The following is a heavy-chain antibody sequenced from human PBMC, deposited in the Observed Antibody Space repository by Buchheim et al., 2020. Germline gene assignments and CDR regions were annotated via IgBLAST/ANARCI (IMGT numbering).Heavy chain of an antibody. J-gene: IGHJ6*02. CDR3: AKDRSMFYCLYGMDV. CDR1: GFTFNRSA. V-gene: IGHV3-23*01. CDR2: ISGSGGST. D-gene: IGHD3-10*02. Sequence: EVKLLESGGGLVQPGGSLRLSCAASGFTFNRSAMSWVRQAPGKGLEWVSGISGSGGSTYYADSVKGRFTISRDNSKNMLYLQMTSLRAEDTAVYYCAKDRSMFYCLYGMDVWGQGTT.